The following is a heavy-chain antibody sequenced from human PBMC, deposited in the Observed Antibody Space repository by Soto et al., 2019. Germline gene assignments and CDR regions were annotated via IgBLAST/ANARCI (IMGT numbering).Heavy chain of an antibody. Sequence: ASVKVSCKASGYTFTSYYISWVRQAPGQGLEWMGWISGYNGNTKYSQKFQGRVTITRDTSASTAYMELSSLRSEDTAVYYCARGLNGYLHYFDYWGQGTLVTVSS. J-gene: IGHJ4*02. CDR1: GYTFTSYY. CDR2: ISGYNGNT. V-gene: IGHV1-18*01. CDR3: ARGLNGYLHYFDY. D-gene: IGHD5-18*01.